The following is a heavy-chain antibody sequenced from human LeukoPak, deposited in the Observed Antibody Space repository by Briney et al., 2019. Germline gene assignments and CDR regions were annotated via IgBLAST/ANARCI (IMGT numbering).Heavy chain of an antibody. V-gene: IGHV3-48*01. CDR2: ITSSRSTI. CDR3: ARGDTLYDY. Sequence: GGSLRLSCAASGFTFSTYSMNWVRQVPGKGLEWLSYITSSRSTIYYADSVRGRFTISRDSAKNSLYLQMNSLGAEDTAVYYCARGDTLYDYWGQGTLVTVSS. CDR1: GFTFSTYS. D-gene: IGHD5-18*01. J-gene: IGHJ4*02.